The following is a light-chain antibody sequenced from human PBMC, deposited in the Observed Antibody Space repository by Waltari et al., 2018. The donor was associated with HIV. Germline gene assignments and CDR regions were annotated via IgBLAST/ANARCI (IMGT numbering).Light chain of an antibody. Sequence: TQPPSVSGAPGQRVTIPCTGTSPNIRAGHDVHWCQQLPGTAPKLLIFGNDNRPSGVPDRFSGSKSGSSASLAITGLQPEDEGDYYCQSFDNTLRGVFGGGTKLTVL. CDR3: QSFDNTLRGV. V-gene: IGLV1-40*01. CDR2: GND. CDR1: SPNIRAGHD. J-gene: IGLJ3*02.